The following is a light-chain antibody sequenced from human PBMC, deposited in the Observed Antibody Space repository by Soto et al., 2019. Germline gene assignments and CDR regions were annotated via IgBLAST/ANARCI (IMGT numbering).Light chain of an antibody. V-gene: IGLV2-14*01. CDR1: SSVVGLYNY. Sequence: SVLTHPGSLSGSPGQSITVSCAGTSSVVGLYNYVSWYQQHPGKAPKVIIYEVTNRPSGVSTRFSGSKSGNTASLTISGLQAEDEAEYYCCSFTTGNTAYVFGTGTKV. CDR3: CSFTTGNTAYV. CDR2: EVT. J-gene: IGLJ1*01.